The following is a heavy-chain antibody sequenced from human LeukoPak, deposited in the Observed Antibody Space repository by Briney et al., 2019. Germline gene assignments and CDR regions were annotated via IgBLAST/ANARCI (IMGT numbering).Heavy chain of an antibody. D-gene: IGHD2-2*01. CDR1: GFTFDDYG. V-gene: IGHV3-23*01. J-gene: IGHJ4*02. CDR3: AKPSLGYCSSTSCYPGY. CDR2: ISGSGGST. Sequence: GGSLRLSCAASGFTFDDYGMSWVRQAPGKGLEWVSAISGSGGSTYYADSVKGRFTISRDNSKNTLYLQMNSLRAEDTAVYYCAKPSLGYCSSTSCYPGYLGQGTLVTVSS.